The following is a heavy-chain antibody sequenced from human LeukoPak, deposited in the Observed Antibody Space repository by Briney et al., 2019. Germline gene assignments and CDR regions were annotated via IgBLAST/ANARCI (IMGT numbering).Heavy chain of an antibody. Sequence: GGSLRLSCAASGFTFSSYWMSWVRQAPGKGLEWVASIKQDGSEKYYVDSVKGRFTISRDNAKNSLYLQMNSLRAEDTAVYYCARDSIVATWMDYYYGMDVWGQGTTVTVSS. CDR3: ARDSIVATWMDYYYGMDV. V-gene: IGHV3-7*01. J-gene: IGHJ6*02. CDR1: GFTFSSYW. D-gene: IGHD5-12*01. CDR2: IKQDGSEK.